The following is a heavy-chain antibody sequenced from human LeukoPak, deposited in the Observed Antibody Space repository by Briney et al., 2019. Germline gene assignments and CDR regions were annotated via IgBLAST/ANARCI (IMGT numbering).Heavy chain of an antibody. V-gene: IGHV4-61*08. CDR1: GGSVSSGGYY. Sequence: SETPSLTCTVSGGSVSSGGYYWNWIRQPPGKGLECLGYMYYDGTSNYNPSLKSRVTISIDSSKNQFSLRLSSVTAADTAVYYCARGRDNYGSGDSWGQGILVTVSS. D-gene: IGHD3-10*01. CDR2: MYYDGTS. CDR3: ARGRDNYGSGDS. J-gene: IGHJ4*02.